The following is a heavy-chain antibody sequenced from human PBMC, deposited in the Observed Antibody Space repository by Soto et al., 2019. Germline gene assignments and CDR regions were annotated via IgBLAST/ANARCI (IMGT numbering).Heavy chain of an antibody. Sequence: SETLSLTCTVSGGSISSGDYYWSWIRQPPGKGLEWIGYIYYSGSTYYNPSLKSRVTISVDTSKNQFSLKLSSVTAADTAVYYCARDDYGDYGAFGYWGQGTLVTVSS. J-gene: IGHJ4*02. CDR1: GGSISSGDYY. V-gene: IGHV4-30-4*01. CDR3: ARDDYGDYGAFGY. D-gene: IGHD4-17*01. CDR2: IYYSGST.